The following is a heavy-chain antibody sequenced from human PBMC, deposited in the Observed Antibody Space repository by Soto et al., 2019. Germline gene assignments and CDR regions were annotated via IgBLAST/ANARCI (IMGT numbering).Heavy chain of an antibody. V-gene: IGHV3-11*06. CDR2: ISSGGSYT. J-gene: IGHJ5*01. Sequence: WGSLRLSCAASGFTFIDSYIIFGRQAPVKGLEWVSQISSGGSYTKYADSVKGRFTISRDSAKNSLYLQMSSLRAEDTAVYYCARERASSFDSWGQGALVTVSS. CDR1: GFTFIDSY. CDR3: ARERASSFDS.